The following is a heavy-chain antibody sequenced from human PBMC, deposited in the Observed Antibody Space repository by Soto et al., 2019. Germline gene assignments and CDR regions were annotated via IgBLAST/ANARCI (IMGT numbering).Heavy chain of an antibody. Sequence: QVQLQESGPGLVKPSETLSLTCTVSGGSLSSHYWTWIRQPPGKGLEWIGYIYYSGSTNYNPSLKSRVTMSVDTSKNQFSLNLASVTAADTALYYCARGGGSLDLWGQGTLVTVSS. D-gene: IGHD6-19*01. V-gene: IGHV4-59*11. CDR3: ARGGGSLDL. CDR2: IYYSGST. CDR1: GGSLSSHY. J-gene: IGHJ5*02.